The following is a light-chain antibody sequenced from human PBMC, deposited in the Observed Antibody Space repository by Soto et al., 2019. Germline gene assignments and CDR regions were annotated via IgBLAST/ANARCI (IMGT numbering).Light chain of an antibody. J-gene: IGKJ1*01. Sequence: IEVTQSPSSLAASLGDRVTITCRASQTIGTYVNWYRQKSGAAPEXLIYDASTLQSGVPSRFRVVASGTDLTITISSLQLDDVETYDGQQSYNTPLTFGQGTKVDIK. CDR1: QTIGTY. CDR2: DAS. CDR3: QQSYNTPLT. V-gene: IGKV1-39*01.